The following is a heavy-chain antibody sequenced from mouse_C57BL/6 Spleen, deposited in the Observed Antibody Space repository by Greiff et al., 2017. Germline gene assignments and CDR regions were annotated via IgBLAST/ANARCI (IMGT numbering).Heavy chain of an antibody. V-gene: IGHV5-17*01. J-gene: IGHJ2*01. CDR1: GFTFSDYG. Sequence: EVQGVESGGGLVKPGGSLKLSCAASGFTFSDYGMHWVRQAPEKGLEWVAYISSGSSTIYYADTVKGRFTISRDDAKNTMFLQLTSLRSEDTAMYYCARRPNYFDYWGQGTTLTVSS. CDR3: ARRPNYFDY. CDR2: ISSGSSTI.